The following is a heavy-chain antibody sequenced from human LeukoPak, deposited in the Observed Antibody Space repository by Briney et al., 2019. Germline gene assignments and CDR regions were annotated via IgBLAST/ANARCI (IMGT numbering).Heavy chain of an antibody. CDR3: VKEQTFFGVVMDI. Sequence: PGGSLRLSCSASGFTFSTYAMHWVRQAPGEGLEYVSDSSSNGGGTYYADSVKCRFTISRDNSKNTLFLQMSSLRAEDTAVYYCVKEQTFFGVVMDIWGQGTMVTVSS. D-gene: IGHD3-3*01. CDR1: GFTFSTYA. J-gene: IGHJ3*02. CDR2: SSSNGGGT. V-gene: IGHV3-64D*09.